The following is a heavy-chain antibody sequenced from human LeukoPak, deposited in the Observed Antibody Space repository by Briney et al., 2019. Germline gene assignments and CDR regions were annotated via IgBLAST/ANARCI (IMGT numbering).Heavy chain of an antibody. CDR3: ARDSNWNKERLNRFDY. CDR2: ISAYNGNT. J-gene: IGHJ4*02. CDR1: GGTFSSYA. D-gene: IGHD1/OR15-1a*01. Sequence: GASVKVSCKASGGTFSSYAISWVRQAPGQGLEWMGWISAYNGNTNYAQKLQGRVTMTTDTSTSTAYMELRSLRSDDTAVYYCARDSNWNKERLNRFDYWGQGTLVTVSS. V-gene: IGHV1-18*01.